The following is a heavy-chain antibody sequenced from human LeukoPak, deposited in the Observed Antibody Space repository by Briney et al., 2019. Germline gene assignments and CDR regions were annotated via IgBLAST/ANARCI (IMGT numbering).Heavy chain of an antibody. D-gene: IGHD6-6*01. CDR1: GYTFTAYY. CDR3: ARLEYSSSWNNFDP. Sequence: ASVKVSCKASGYTFTAYYIHWVRQAPGQGLEWMGWINPNSGGTNYAQKFQGRVTMTRDTSISTAYMELSRLRSDDTAVYYCARLEYSSSWNNFDPWGQGTLVTVSS. J-gene: IGHJ5*02. V-gene: IGHV1-2*02. CDR2: INPNSGGT.